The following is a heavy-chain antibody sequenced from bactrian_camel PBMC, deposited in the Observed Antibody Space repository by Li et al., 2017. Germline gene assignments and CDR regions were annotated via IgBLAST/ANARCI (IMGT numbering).Heavy chain of an antibody. CDR1: GFTFSSYW. CDR3: AADRDDLGDYSDYEPCTDFPY. D-gene: IGHD4*01. Sequence: VQLVESGGDLVQPGGSLRFSCAASGFTFSSYWMYWVRQAPGKGFEWVSAINAGGGSTYYGDSVKGRFTISQVNGKNTLDLQMNSLEPEDTAMYYCAADRDDLGDYSDYEPCTDFPYWGQGTQVTVS. CDR2: INAGGGST. V-gene: IGHV3S1*01. J-gene: IGHJ6*01.